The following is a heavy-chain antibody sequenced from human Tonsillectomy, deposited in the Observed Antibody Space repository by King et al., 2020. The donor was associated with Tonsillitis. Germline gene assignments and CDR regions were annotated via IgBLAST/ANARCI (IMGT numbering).Heavy chain of an antibody. V-gene: IGHV4-34*01. CDR2: INHNENT. J-gene: IGHJ4*02. CDR1: GGSFRGYY. Sequence: VQLQQWGAGLLKPSETLSLTCAVYGGSFRGYYWTWIRQPPGKGLEWIGEINHNENTNYNPSLESRVTITVDTSKNQFSLRLRSVTAADTAVYYCARDGGIAVATVDYWGQGTPVTVSS. CDR3: ARDGGIAVATVDY. D-gene: IGHD6-19*01.